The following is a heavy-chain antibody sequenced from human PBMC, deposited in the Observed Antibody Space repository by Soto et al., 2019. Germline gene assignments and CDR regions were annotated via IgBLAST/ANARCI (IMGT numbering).Heavy chain of an antibody. Sequence: QVQLVQSGAEVKKPGSSVKVSCKASGGTFSSYAISWVRQAPGPGLEWMGGIIPIFGTANYAQKFQGRVTITADESTSTAYMELSSLRSEDTAVYYCASDEGIAVAGTHYYYGMDVWGQGTTVTVSS. CDR2: IIPIFGTA. CDR1: GGTFSSYA. J-gene: IGHJ6*02. V-gene: IGHV1-69*01. CDR3: ASDEGIAVAGTHYYYGMDV. D-gene: IGHD6-19*01.